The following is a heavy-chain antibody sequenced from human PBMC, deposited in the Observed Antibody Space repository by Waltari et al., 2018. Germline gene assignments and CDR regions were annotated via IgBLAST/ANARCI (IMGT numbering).Heavy chain of an antibody. CDR1: SASVSSDY. V-gene: IGHV4-4*07. J-gene: IGHJ6*02. Sequence: QVRLQESGPGLVKPSETLSLICTVSSASVSSDYWSWIRQPAGKGLEWIGRIYSSGNTNYRPALRGRLTISVDTSKNQVSLRLTSVTAADSAVYYCARDKMLLRTMDVWGQGTTVVVSS. D-gene: IGHD2-8*01. CDR3: ARDKMLLRTMDV. CDR2: IYSSGNT.